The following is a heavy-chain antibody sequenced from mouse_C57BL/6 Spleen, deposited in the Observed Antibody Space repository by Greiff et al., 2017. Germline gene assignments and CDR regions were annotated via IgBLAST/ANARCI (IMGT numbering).Heavy chain of an antibody. CDR2: ISSGGSYT. CDR1: GFTFSSYG. Sequence: EVKLQESGGDLVKPGGSLKLSCAASGFTFSSYGMSWVRQTPDKRLEWVATISSGGSYTYYPDSVKGRFTISRDNAKNTLYLQMSSLKSEDTAMYYCARQAVEGYFDYWGQGTTLTVSS. CDR3: ARQAVEGYFDY. V-gene: IGHV5-6*01. D-gene: IGHD1-1*01. J-gene: IGHJ2*01.